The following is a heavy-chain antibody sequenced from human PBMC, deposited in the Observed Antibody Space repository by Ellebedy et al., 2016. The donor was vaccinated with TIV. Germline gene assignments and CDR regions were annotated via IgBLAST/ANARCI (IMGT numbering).Heavy chain of an antibody. CDR1: GVSISSHH. V-gene: IGHV4-4*07. CDR3: ARLPEPLYYYGLDV. D-gene: IGHD1-14*01. Sequence: MPSETLSLTCTVSGVSISSHHWSWIRQSAGNGLEYIGRIYDSGSTNYNPSLKSRVTMSADTSKNQFSLKVSSVTAADTAVYYCARLPEPLYYYGLDVWGQGTTVTVSS. CDR2: IYDSGST. J-gene: IGHJ6*02.